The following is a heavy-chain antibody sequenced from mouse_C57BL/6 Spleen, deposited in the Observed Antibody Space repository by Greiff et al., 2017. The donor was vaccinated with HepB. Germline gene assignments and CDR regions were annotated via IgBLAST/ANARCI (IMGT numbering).Heavy chain of an antibody. V-gene: IGHV1-55*01. D-gene: IGHD1-1*01. Sequence: QVQLQQSGAELVKPGASVKMSCKASGYTFTSYWITWVKQRPGQGLEWIGDIYPGSGSTNYNEKFKSKATLTVDTSSSTAYMQLSSLTSEDSAVYYCARVTTVVARYFDYWGQGTTLTVSS. CDR3: ARVTTVVARYFDY. CDR1: GYTFTSYW. CDR2: IYPGSGST. J-gene: IGHJ2*01.